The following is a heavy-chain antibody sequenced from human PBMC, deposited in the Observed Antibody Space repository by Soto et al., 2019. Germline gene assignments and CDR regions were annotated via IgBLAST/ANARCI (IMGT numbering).Heavy chain of an antibody. V-gene: IGHV3-53*01. J-gene: IGHJ4*02. Sequence: RRLSFAASVFSVNSDYMNWVRQTPGKGLEWVASIYSGGTTYYADSVRGRFTISSDKSKNTLYFQLSSLRIEDTAVYYCTRDGRGLGRLSLFEYWGQGVLVTVSS. CDR3: TRDGRGLGRLSLFEY. D-gene: IGHD2-21*02. CDR1: VFSVNSDY. CDR2: IYSGGTT.